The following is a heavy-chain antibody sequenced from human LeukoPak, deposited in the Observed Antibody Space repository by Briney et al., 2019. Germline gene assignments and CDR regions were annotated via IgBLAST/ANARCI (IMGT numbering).Heavy chain of an antibody. Sequence: EASVKVSCKASGYTFTSSYDINWVRQAPGQGLEWMGWMNPYSGITGYTQKFQGRVTMTRDTSISTAYMELSSLTSEDTAVYFCARENVNSGSSWGYDYFGMDVWGQGTAVTVSS. CDR2: MNPYSGIT. J-gene: IGHJ6*02. CDR3: ARENVNSGSSWGYDYFGMDV. CDR1: GYTFTSSYD. V-gene: IGHV1-8*01. D-gene: IGHD1-26*01.